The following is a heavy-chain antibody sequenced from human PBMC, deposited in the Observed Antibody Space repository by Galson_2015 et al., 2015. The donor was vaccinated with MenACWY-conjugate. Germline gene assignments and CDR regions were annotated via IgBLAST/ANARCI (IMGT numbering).Heavy chain of an antibody. CDR2: IYPGDSDT. V-gene: IGHV5-51*01. Sequence: QSGAEVKKPGESLTISCKGSGYSFPSYWIGWVRQMPGKGLEWMGIIYPGDSDTRYSPSFQGQVTISADKSISTAYLQWSSLKASDTAMYYCARQGRYSYGLGDAFDIWGQGTMVTVSS. CDR3: ARQGRYSYGLGDAFDI. J-gene: IGHJ3*02. D-gene: IGHD5-18*01. CDR1: GYSFPSYW.